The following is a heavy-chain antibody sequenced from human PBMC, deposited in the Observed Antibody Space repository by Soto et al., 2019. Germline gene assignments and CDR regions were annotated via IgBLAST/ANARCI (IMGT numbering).Heavy chain of an antibody. Sequence: QPGGSLRLSCAASRFSFDEYALHWVRQAPGKGLEWVSGISWNSAIISYADSVKGRFSISRDNAKKYVYLQMDSLRPEDTALYYCVKDFGYYYDYAFDVWGQGTMVTVSS. CDR2: ISWNSAII. CDR3: VKDFGYYYDYAFDV. J-gene: IGHJ3*01. D-gene: IGHD3-22*01. CDR1: RFSFDEYA. V-gene: IGHV3-9*01.